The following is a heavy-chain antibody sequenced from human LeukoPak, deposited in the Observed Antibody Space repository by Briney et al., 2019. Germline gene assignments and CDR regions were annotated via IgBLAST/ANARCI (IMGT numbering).Heavy chain of an antibody. CDR1: GFTFSSYN. V-gene: IGHV3-21*01. D-gene: IGHD5-18*01. CDR2: ISTTSDYI. CDR3: ARRATSDRGYSYSLDY. J-gene: IGHJ4*02. Sequence: GGSLRFSCAASGFTFSSYNLNWVRQAPGKGLEWVSSISTTSDYIYYADSLKGRFTISRDNAKNSLYLRMNSLRAEDTAVYYCARRATSDRGYSYSLDYWGQGTLVTVSS.